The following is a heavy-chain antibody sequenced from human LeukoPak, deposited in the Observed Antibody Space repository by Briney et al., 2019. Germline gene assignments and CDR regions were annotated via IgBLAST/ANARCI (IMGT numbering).Heavy chain of an antibody. CDR2: IYSGGST. V-gene: IGHV3-66*01. CDR3: ARDTDFYGSGRHGYFDH. CDR1: GFTFSNNF. J-gene: IGHJ1*01. Sequence: GGSLRLSCAASGFTFSNNFMGWVRQAPGKGLEWVSLIYSGGSTYSADSVKGRFTISRDNSKNTLHLQMNSLRAEDTAVYYCARDTDFYGSGRHGYFDHWGQGTLVTVSS. D-gene: IGHD3-10*01.